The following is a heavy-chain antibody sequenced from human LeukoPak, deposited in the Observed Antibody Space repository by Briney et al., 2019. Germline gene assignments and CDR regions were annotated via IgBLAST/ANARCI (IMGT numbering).Heavy chain of an antibody. CDR3: AKAPGYYSYFDY. CDR1: GFTFDDHA. V-gene: IGHV3-9*01. J-gene: IGHJ4*02. Sequence: GGSLRLSCAASGFTFDDHAMHWVRHAPGKGLEWVSGISWNRGNIGYADSVKGRFTISRDNAKNSLYLQMDSLRAEDTALYYCAKAPGYYSYFDYWGQGTMVTVSS. CDR2: ISWNRGNI. D-gene: IGHD3-22*01.